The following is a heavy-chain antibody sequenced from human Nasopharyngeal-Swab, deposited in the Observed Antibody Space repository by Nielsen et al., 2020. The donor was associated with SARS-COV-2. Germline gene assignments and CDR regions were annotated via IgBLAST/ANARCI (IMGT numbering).Heavy chain of an antibody. D-gene: IGHD2-2*01. Sequence: WIRQPPGKGLEWIGEINHSGSTNYDPSLKSRVTISVDTSKNQFSLKLSSVTAADTAVYYCARADYQLDYWGQGTLVPSPQ. J-gene: IGHJ4*02. CDR3: ARADYQLDY. V-gene: IGHV4-34*01. CDR2: INHSGST.